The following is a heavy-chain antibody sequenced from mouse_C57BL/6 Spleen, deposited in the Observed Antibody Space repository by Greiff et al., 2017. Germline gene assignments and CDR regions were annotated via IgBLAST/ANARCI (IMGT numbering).Heavy chain of an antibody. CDR3: ARQASPRVFYYFDY. V-gene: IGHV5-6*01. CDR2: ISSGGSYT. D-gene: IGHD6-1*01. CDR1: GFTFSSYG. J-gene: IGHJ2*01. Sequence: EVKLMESGGDLVKPGGSLKLSCAASGFTFSSYGMSWVRQTPDKRLEWVATISSGGSYTYYPDSVKGRFTISRDNAKNTLYLQMSSLKSEDTAMYYCARQASPRVFYYFDYWGQGTTRTVSS.